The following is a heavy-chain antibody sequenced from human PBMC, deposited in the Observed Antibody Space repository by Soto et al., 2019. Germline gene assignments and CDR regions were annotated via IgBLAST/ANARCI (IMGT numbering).Heavy chain of an antibody. CDR3: ARLSPLPYYDILTGYYKAFDY. D-gene: IGHD3-9*01. CDR1: GGSISSSSYY. J-gene: IGHJ4*02. V-gene: IGHV4-39*01. CDR2: IYYSGST. Sequence: SETLSLTCTVSGGSISSSSYYWGWIRQPPGKGLEWIGSIYYSGSTYYNPSLKSRVTISVDTSKNQFSLKLSSVTAADTAVYYCARLSPLPYYDILTGYYKAFDYWGQGTLVTVSS.